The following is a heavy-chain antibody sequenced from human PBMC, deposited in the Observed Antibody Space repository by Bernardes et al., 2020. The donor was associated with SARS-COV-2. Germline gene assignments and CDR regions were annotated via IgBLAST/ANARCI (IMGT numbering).Heavy chain of an antibody. Sequence: SETLSLTCTVSGGSISGYYWSWLRQPPGKGLEFIGYIFYTGSTNYNPSLKSRVTISVDTSKNQFSLNLSSVTAADTAVYYCAREPEMSTIDYWGQGTLVTVSS. CDR2: IFYTGST. V-gene: IGHV4-59*01. CDR3: AREPEMSTIDY. CDR1: GGSISGYY. D-gene: IGHD3-9*01. J-gene: IGHJ4*02.